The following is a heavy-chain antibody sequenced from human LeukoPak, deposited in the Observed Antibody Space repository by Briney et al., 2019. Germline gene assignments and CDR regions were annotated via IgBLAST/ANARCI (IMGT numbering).Heavy chain of an antibody. V-gene: IGHV3-64*01. CDR2: ISSNGGST. D-gene: IGHD2-2*01. J-gene: IGHJ4*02. CDR3: ARGVVPAAMPDLDY. Sequence: GGSLRLSCAASGFTFSSYAMHWVRQAPGKGLEYVSAISSNGGSTYYANSMKGRFTISRDNSKNTLYLQMGSLRAEDMAVYYCARGVVPAAMPDLDYWGQGTLVTVSS. CDR1: GFTFSSYA.